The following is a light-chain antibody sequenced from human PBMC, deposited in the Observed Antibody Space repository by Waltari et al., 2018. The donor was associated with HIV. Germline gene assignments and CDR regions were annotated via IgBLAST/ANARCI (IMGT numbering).Light chain of an antibody. J-gene: IGLJ2*01. CDR1: SSNIGAGFG. CDR2: DNT. CDR3: QSYDNSLSGSVV. V-gene: IGLV1-40*01. Sequence: QSVLTQPPSVSGAPGRRVTISCTGSSSNIGAGFGVHWYQVVPGRAPKLLLYDNTDRPSGVPDRFSGSRSGTSASLVITGIQFEDEASYYCQSYDNSLSGSVVFGGGTKVTV.